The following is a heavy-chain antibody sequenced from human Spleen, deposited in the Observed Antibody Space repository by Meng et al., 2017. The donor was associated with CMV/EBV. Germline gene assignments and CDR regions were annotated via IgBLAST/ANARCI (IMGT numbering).Heavy chain of an antibody. Sequence: ASVKVSCKVSGYSLTELSMQWVRQAPGKGLEWMGGFDPEDGETIYAQKFQGRVTMTEDTSTNTAYMELSSLRSEDTAVYYFLTDDLCSGGDCSVACWGQGTLVTVSS. J-gene: IGHJ4*02. CDR1: GYSLTELS. CDR3: LTDDLCSGGDCSVAC. V-gene: IGHV1-24*01. D-gene: IGHD2-21*02. CDR2: FDPEDGET.